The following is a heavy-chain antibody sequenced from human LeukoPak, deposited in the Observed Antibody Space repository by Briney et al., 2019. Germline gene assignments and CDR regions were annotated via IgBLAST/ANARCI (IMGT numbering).Heavy chain of an antibody. CDR2: ISSSGSII. CDR3: ARRIYSADAFDI. V-gene: IGHV3-48*04. J-gene: IGHJ3*02. CDR1: GFTFNSYS. D-gene: IGHD5-12*01. Sequence: GGSLRLSCAASGFTFNSYSMNWVRQAPGKGLEWVSYISSSGSIIYYADSVKGRFTISRDNAKNSLYLQMNSLRAEDTAVYYCARRIYSADAFDIWGQGTMVTVSS.